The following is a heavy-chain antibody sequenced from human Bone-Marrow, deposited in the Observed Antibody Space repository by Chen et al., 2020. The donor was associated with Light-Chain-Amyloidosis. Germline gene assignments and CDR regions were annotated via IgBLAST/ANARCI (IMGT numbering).Heavy chain of an antibody. Sequence: GKREKEGGEGKKKGEGGREGGKEAGYTFTSYYMHWVRQAPGQGPEWMAIMNPSGTTTTYAQRFQVLLPLPPAPSPLPFSLSLLLLCSYDTAVYYCARGDWNHIDPWGQGTLVTVSS. CDR1: GYTFTSYY. V-gene: IGHV1-46*01. J-gene: IGHJ5*02. CDR3: ARGDWNHIDP. CDR2: MNPSGTTT. D-gene: IGHD1-1*01.